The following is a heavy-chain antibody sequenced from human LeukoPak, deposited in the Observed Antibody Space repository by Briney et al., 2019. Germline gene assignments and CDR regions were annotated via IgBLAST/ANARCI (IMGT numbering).Heavy chain of an antibody. CDR3: AKEGSGEISSGRYFDY. V-gene: IGHV3-11*01. CDR1: GFTFSDYY. D-gene: IGHD6-19*01. Sequence: PGGSLRLSCAASGFTFSDYYMSWIRQAPGKGLEWVSYISSSSSTIYYADSVKGRFTISRDNAKNSLYLQMNSLRAEDTALYYCAKEGSGEISSGRYFDYWGQGTLVTVSS. J-gene: IGHJ4*02. CDR2: ISSSSSTI.